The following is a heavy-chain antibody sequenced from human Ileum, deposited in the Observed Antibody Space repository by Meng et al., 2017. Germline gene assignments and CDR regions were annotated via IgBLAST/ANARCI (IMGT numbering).Heavy chain of an antibody. CDR1: GGPISSTYW. CDR2: IHHSGST. Sequence: VRLQESGPGLVEPSGPLSLPCAFSGGPISSTYWWTWVRQSSGKGLEWIGEIHHSGSTNYNPSLKSRVTISVDTSKNRFSLELTSVTAADTAVYCCATDVYGDGLAYLDHWGQGSLVTVSS. V-gene: IGHV4-4*01. J-gene: IGHJ4*02. CDR3: ATDVYGDGLAYLDH. D-gene: IGHD4-17*01.